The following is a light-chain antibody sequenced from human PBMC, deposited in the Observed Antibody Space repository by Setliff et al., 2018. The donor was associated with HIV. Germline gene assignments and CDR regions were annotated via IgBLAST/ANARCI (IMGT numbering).Light chain of an antibody. J-gene: IGKJ1*01. Sequence: DVVLTQSPLSLPVLLGQPASISCNFSQSLVYRDGNTYLNWFHQRPGQSPRRLIYKVSNRDSGVPDRFSGSGSVTDFTLRISRVEAEDVGVYYCMQGTHWPWTFGQGTKVDIK. CDR3: MQGTHWPWT. CDR1: QSLVYRDGNTY. CDR2: KVS. V-gene: IGKV2-30*01.